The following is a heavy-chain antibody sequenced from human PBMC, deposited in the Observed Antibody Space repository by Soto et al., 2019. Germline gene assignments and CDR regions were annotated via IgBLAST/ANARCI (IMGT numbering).Heavy chain of an antibody. J-gene: IGHJ5*02. CDR2: INAHSGGT. CDR3: AKDLTRQLAYWLDP. CDR1: GFSFTGYY. D-gene: IGHD6-6*01. Sequence: GASVKVSCKASGFSFTGYYIHWLRQAPGQGLEWMGWINAHSGGTEYAQKFQGRVTLTRDTSISTAYMTLSSLRSDDTAIYYCAKDLTRQLAYWLDPWGQVTQVTVSS. V-gene: IGHV1-2*02.